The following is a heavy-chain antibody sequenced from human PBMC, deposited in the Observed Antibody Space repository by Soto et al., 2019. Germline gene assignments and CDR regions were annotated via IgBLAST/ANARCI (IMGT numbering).Heavy chain of an antibody. D-gene: IGHD1-1*01. V-gene: IGHV4-34*01. J-gene: IGHJ6*02. CDR3: ARGRYNWNINHGMDV. Sequence: QLQQWGAGLLKPSETLSLTCGVYGGSFSGYYWTWIRQPPGKGLEWIGEINHSGTINYNPSLKSRITISVDTSKTQFSLRLSSVTAADTAVYYCARGRYNWNINHGMDVWGQGPTVTVSS. CDR1: GGSFSGYY. CDR2: INHSGTI.